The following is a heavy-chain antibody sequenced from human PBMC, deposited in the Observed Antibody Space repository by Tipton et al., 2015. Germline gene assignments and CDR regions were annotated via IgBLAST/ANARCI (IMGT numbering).Heavy chain of an antibody. CDR3: ARAYYYDSRAVYYFDY. J-gene: IGHJ4*02. D-gene: IGHD3-22*01. CDR2: IYYTGST. CDR1: GGSINSGVYY. V-gene: IGHV4-61*08. Sequence: TLSLTCNVSGGSINSGVYYWTWIRQRPGKGLECIGYIYYTGSTTYNPSLGSRVTISLDTSNNQFSLKLSSVTAADTAIYYCARAYYYDSRAVYYFDYWGQGTLVTVSS.